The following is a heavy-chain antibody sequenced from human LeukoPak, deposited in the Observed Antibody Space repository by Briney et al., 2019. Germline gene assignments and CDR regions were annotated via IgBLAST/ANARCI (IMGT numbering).Heavy chain of an antibody. J-gene: IGHJ3*02. V-gene: IGHV3-30*18. CDR1: GVTFSSNG. Sequence: GGSLRLSCAASGVTFSSNGMHWVRQAPGKGLEWVALISYDGSNKYYGDSVKGRFTISRDNSENTLYLQMNSLRAEDTAVYYCAKDLYAFDIWGQGTMVTVSS. CDR2: ISYDGSNK. CDR3: AKDLYAFDI.